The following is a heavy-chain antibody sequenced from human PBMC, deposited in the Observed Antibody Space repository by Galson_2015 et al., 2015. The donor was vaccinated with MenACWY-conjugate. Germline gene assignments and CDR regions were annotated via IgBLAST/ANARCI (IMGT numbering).Heavy chain of an antibody. CDR2: IYYSGRT. CDR1: GGSISSYF. Sequence: QVQLQESGPGLVKPSETLSLTCTVSGGSISSYFWSWIRQPPGKGLEWIGYIYYSGRTNYTPSLKSRVTIAVDTSKNQFSLMLSSVTAADTAVYYCARGSAWASFDYWGQGTLVTVSS. V-gene: IGHV4-59*01. J-gene: IGHJ4*02. CDR3: ARGSAWASFDY. D-gene: IGHD7-27*01.